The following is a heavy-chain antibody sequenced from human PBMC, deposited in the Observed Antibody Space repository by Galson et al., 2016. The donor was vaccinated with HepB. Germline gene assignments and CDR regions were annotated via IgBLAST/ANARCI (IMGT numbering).Heavy chain of an antibody. V-gene: IGHV4-31*03. Sequence: TLSLPCTVSGGSISSGGYYWSWIRQHPGKGLEWIGYMYYGGSTYYNPSLKSRVNISVDTSKSQFSLKLISVTSADPAVYFCARWLLSIGAQIWGQGTLVTVSS. CDR2: MYYGGST. D-gene: IGHD2-2*01. CDR3: ARWLLSIGAQI. J-gene: IGHJ4*02. CDR1: GGSISSGGYY.